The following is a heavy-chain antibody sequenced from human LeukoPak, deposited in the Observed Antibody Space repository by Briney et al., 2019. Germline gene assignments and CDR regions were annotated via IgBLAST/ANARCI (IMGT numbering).Heavy chain of an antibody. CDR3: ARDDRSPQLVPY. V-gene: IGHV3-21*01. CDR2: ISSSGSYM. CDR1: GFTFSSYR. J-gene: IGHJ4*02. Sequence: GGSLRLSCAASGFTFSSYRMNWVRQAPGEGLEGVSSISSSGSYMYYADSVKGRFTISRDNAKNSLYLQMNGLRAEDPPVYHCARDDRSPQLVPYWGQGTLVTVSS. D-gene: IGHD6-13*01.